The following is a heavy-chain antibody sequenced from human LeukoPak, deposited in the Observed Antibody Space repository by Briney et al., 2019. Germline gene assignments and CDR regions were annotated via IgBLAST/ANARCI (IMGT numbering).Heavy chain of an antibody. V-gene: IGHV3-23*01. J-gene: IGHJ4*02. Sequence: GGSLRLSCAASGFTFSGYWMSWVRQAPGKGLEWVSAISGSGGSTYYADSVKGRFTISRDNSKNTLYLQMNSLRAEDTAVYYCAKPMVRGVRVDYWGQGTLVAVSS. CDR3: AKPMVRGVRVDY. CDR2: ISGSGGST. D-gene: IGHD3-10*01. CDR1: GFTFSGYW.